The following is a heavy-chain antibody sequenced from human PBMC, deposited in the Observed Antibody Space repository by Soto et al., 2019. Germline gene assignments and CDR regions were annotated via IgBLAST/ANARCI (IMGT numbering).Heavy chain of an antibody. V-gene: IGHV1-69*13. Sequence: SVKVSCKASGGTFSSYAISWVRQAPGQGLEWMGGIIPIFGTANYAQKFQGRVTITADESTSTAYMELSSLRSEDTAVYYCAREGPEYYYDSSGSNNWFDPWGQGTLVTVSS. CDR3: AREGPEYYYDSSGSNNWFDP. D-gene: IGHD3-22*01. CDR2: IIPIFGTA. J-gene: IGHJ5*02. CDR1: GGTFSSYA.